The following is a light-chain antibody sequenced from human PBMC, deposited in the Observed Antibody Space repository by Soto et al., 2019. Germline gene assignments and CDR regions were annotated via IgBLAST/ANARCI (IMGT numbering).Light chain of an antibody. CDR1: QSISTW. CDR3: QQYNDYIT. V-gene: IGKV1-5*01. J-gene: IGKJ5*01. CDR2: AAS. Sequence: GDRVTITFRASQSISTWLAWYQQKPGKAPKLLIYAASTLENGVPTRFSGTGSETEFTLTVSSLQPDDSATYYCQQYNDYITFGQGTRLEIK.